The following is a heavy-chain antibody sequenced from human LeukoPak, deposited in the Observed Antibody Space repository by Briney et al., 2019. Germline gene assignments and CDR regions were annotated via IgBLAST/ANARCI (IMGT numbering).Heavy chain of an antibody. CDR2: IYLGDSDT. J-gene: IGHJ4*02. V-gene: IGHV5-51*01. Sequence: GESLKISCKGYEYSFSSYWIGWVRQMPGKGLEWMGIIYLGDSDTRYSPSFQGQVTTSADKSINTAYLQCSSLKASDTAMYYRAREGGGGLFDYWGQGTLVTVSS. CDR1: EYSFSSYW. D-gene: IGHD2-15*01. CDR3: AREGGGGLFDY.